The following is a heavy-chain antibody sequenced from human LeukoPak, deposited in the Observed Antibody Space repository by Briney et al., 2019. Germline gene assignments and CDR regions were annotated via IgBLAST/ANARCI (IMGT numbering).Heavy chain of an antibody. J-gene: IGHJ4*02. CDR2: IYYSGST. Sequence: SGTLSLTCAVSGGSISSSNWWSWVRQPPGKGLEWIGYIYYSGSTNYNPSLKSRVTISVDTSKNQFSLKLSSVTAADTAVYYCARHSKDTAMVTVPGPFFDYWGQGTLVTVSS. CDR3: ARHSKDTAMVTVPGPFFDY. CDR1: GGSISSSNW. D-gene: IGHD5-18*01. V-gene: IGHV4-4*02.